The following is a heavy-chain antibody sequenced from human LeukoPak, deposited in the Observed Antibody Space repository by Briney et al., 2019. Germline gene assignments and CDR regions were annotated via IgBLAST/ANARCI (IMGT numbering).Heavy chain of an antibody. CDR3: ARGGFISTSCYSS. V-gene: IGHV3-74*01. CDR2: INSDGSST. Sequence: GGSLRLSCAASGFDFSGYSMTWVRQGPGKGLVWVSRINSDGSSTSYADSVKGRFTISRDNAKNTLYLQMNSLRAEDTAVYYCARGGFISTSCYSSWGQGILVTVSS. CDR1: GFDFSGYS. D-gene: IGHD2-2*01. J-gene: IGHJ4*02.